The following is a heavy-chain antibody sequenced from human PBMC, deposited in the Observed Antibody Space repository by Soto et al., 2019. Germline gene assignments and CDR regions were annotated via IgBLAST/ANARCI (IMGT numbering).Heavy chain of an antibody. V-gene: IGHV3-7*01. D-gene: IGHD3-22*01. CDR1: GFTFSSYW. J-gene: IGHJ4*02. CDR2: IKQDGSEK. CDR3: DCPTYYDSSGYYLPFDY. Sequence: XXSLRLSCAASGFTFSSYWMRWVRQAPGKGLEWVANIKQDGSEKYYVDSVKGRFTISRDNAKNSLYLQMNSLRAEDPAVYYCDCPTYYDSSGYYLPFDYWGQGTLVTVSS.